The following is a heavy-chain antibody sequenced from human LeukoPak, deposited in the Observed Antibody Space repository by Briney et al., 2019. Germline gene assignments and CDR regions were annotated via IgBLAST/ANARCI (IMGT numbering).Heavy chain of an antibody. CDR1: GYTFTGYY. J-gene: IGHJ4*02. D-gene: IGHD3-3*01. CDR2: INPNSGGT. Sequence: ASVKVSCKASGYTFTGYYMHWVRQAPGQGLEWMGRINPNSGGTNYAQEFQGRVTMTRDTSISTAYMELSRLRSDDTAVYYCARAAYYDFWSGYYGYWGQGTLVTVSS. V-gene: IGHV1-2*06. CDR3: ARAAYYDFWSGYYGY.